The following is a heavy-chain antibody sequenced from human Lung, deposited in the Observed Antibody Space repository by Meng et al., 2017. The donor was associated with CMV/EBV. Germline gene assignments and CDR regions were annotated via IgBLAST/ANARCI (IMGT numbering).Heavy chain of an antibody. Sequence: AMYWVRQAPGKGPEWVAVISYDGSKKDYADSVKGRFTISRDNSQNTLFLQMESLRAEDTAVYYCARCLSDYHIFTGRVNYYGMDVWGQGTTVTVSS. CDR1: A. CDR3: ARCLSDYHIFTGRVNYYGMDV. V-gene: IGHV3-30-3*01. CDR2: ISYDGSKK. D-gene: IGHD3-9*01. J-gene: IGHJ6*02.